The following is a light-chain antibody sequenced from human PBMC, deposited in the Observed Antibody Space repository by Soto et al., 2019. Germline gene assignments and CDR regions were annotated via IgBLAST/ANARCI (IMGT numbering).Light chain of an antibody. J-gene: IGKJ4*01. V-gene: IGKV3-20*01. CDR2: GAS. CDR1: QSVSSTY. CDR3: QQYAGSPLA. Sequence: EIVLTQSPCTLSLSPGERATLSCRASQSVSSTYLAWYQQRPGQAPRLLIYGASSRATGIPDRFSGSGSGTDLTLTISRLEPEDFAVYYCQQYAGSPLAFGGGTKVEIK.